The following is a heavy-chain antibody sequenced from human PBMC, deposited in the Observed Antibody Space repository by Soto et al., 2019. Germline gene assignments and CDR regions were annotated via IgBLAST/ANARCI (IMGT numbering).Heavy chain of an antibody. CDR3: TTDLGGWIFGVVNWFDP. V-gene: IGHV3-15*01. J-gene: IGHJ5*02. D-gene: IGHD3-3*01. CDR2: IKSKTDGGTT. CDR1: GFTFSNAW. Sequence: EVQLVESGGGLVKPGGSLRLSCAASGFTFSNAWMSWVRQAPGKGLEWVGRIKSKTDGGTTDYAAPVKGRFTISRNDSKNTLYLQMNSLKTEDTAVYYCTTDLGGWIFGVVNWFDPWGQGTLVTVSS.